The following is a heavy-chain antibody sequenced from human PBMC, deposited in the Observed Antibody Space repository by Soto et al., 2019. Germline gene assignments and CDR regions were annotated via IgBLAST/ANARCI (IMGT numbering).Heavy chain of an antibody. CDR3: ARESYSSSWYPSQFDY. CDR2: IIPIFGTA. J-gene: IGHJ4*02. V-gene: IGHV1-69*01. Sequence: QVQLVQSGAEVKKPGSSVKVSCKASGGTFSSYAISWVRQAPGQGLEWMGGIIPIFGTANYAQKCQGRVTITADESTSTAYMELSSLRSEDTDVYYCARESYSSSWYPSQFDYWGQGTLVTVSS. D-gene: IGHD6-13*01. CDR1: GGTFSSYA.